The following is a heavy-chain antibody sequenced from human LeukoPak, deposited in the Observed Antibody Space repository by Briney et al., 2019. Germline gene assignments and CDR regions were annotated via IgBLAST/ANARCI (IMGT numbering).Heavy chain of an antibody. J-gene: IGHJ4*01. CDR2: IKQDESEK. Sequence: PGGSLRLSCAASGFTFRNYCMTWVRQVPGKGLEWVASIKQDESEKCFLDSVKGRFTMSRANAENSLYLQMNSLGAEDTAVYYCARVYYQDSGTSYRHLDCWGQEPWSPSPQ. CDR1: GFTFRNYC. D-gene: IGHD3-22*01. V-gene: IGHV3-7*01. CDR3: ARVYYQDSGTSYRHLDC.